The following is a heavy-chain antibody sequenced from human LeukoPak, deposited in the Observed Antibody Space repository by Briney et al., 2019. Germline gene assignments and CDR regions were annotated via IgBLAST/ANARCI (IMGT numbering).Heavy chain of an antibody. V-gene: IGHV3-66*01. CDR2: ISSGGGT. CDR3: ARDVRGGYHDY. Sequence: TGGSLRLSCAASGLTVSSSYMSWVRQAPGKGLDWVSTISSGGGTNYADSVKGRFTISRDNAKNTLYLHMNSLRAEDTAVYYCARDVRGGYHDYWGQGTLVTVSS. CDR1: GLTVSSSY. J-gene: IGHJ4*02. D-gene: IGHD5-18*01.